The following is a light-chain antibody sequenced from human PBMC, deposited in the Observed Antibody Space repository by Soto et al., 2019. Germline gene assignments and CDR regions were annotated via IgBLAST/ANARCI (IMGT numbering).Light chain of an antibody. Sequence: DIKVTQSPSSLSASVGDRVTITCRASQSISTYLSWYPQRPGKAPHLLIFAASSLQSGVPSRFSGSGAGTDFTRTISSLQPEDVETYYCQQSYSTTPTFGQGTKVDIK. V-gene: IGKV1-39*01. CDR2: AAS. CDR3: QQSYSTTPT. CDR1: QSISTY. J-gene: IGKJ1*01.